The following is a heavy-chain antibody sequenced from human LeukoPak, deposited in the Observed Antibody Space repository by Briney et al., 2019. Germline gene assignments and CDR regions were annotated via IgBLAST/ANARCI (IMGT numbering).Heavy chain of an antibody. CDR2: IFYSGST. CDR3: ARDEGIAVAGRRGAFDI. D-gene: IGHD6-19*01. J-gene: IGHJ3*02. Sequence: SETLSLTCTVSGGSISSYYWSWIRQPPGKGLEWIGYIFYSGSTNYNPSLKSRVTISVDTSKNQFSLKLRSATAADTAVYYCARDEGIAVAGRRGAFDIWGQGTMVTVSS. CDR1: GGSISSYY. V-gene: IGHV4-59*12.